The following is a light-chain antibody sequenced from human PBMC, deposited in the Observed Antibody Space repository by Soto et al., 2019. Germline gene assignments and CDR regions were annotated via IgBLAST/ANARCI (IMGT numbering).Light chain of an antibody. Sequence: SVLTQSPGTLASSPGERATLSCRASQGVSSYLAWYQQKPGQAPRLLIYDASNRATGIPARFSGSGSGTDFTLTISSLEPEDFAVYYCQQRSNWPGITFGQGTRLEIK. CDR3: QQRSNWPGIT. CDR2: DAS. CDR1: QGVSSY. V-gene: IGKV3D-11*01. J-gene: IGKJ5*01.